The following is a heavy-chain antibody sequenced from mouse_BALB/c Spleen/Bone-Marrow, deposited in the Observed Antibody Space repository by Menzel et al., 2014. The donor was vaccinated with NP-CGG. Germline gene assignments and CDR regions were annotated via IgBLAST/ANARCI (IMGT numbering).Heavy chain of an antibody. Sequence: VMLVESGAELVRPGSSVKISCKASGYAFSSYWMNWVKQRPGQGLEWIGQIYPGDGDTNYNGKFKGKVTLTADKSSSTAYMQLSSLTSEDSAVYFCAREGYDYDWFAYWGQGTLVTVSA. D-gene: IGHD2-4*01. CDR3: AREGYDYDWFAY. CDR2: IYPGDGDT. CDR1: GYAFSSYW. V-gene: IGHV1-80*01. J-gene: IGHJ3*01.